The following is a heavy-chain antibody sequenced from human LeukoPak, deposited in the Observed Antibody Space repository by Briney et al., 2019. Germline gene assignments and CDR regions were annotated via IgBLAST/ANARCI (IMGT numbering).Heavy chain of an antibody. J-gene: IGHJ4*02. Sequence: ASVKVSCKASGYTFTGYYMHWVRQAPGQGLEWMGWINPNSGGTNYAQKFQGWVTMTRDTSISTAYMELSRLRSEDTAVYYCAGSFYCGGDCFMNYFDYWGQGTLVTVSS. V-gene: IGHV1-2*04. D-gene: IGHD2-21*02. CDR2: INPNSGGT. CDR3: AGSFYCGGDCFMNYFDY. CDR1: GYTFTGYY.